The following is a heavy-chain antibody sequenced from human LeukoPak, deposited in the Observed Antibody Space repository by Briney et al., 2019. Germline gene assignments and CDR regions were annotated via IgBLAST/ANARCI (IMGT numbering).Heavy chain of an antibody. Sequence: SETLSLTCTVSGGSISSFYWNWIRRPPGKRLEWIGFVSYSGSANYNPSLRSRVTISIDPSTNQFSLKLSSVTAADTAVYYCARDNGWELLGYFDYWGQGTLVTVSS. V-gene: IGHV4-59*12. D-gene: IGHD1-26*01. CDR1: GGSISSFY. J-gene: IGHJ4*02. CDR2: VSYSGSA. CDR3: ARDNGWELLGYFDY.